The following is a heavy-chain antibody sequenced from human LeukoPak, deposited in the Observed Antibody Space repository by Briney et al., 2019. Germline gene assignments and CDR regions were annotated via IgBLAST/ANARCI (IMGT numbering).Heavy chain of an antibody. CDR1: GSTFTSYG. V-gene: IGHV1-18*01. J-gene: IGHJ4*02. CDR2: ISPDNGKA. D-gene: IGHD6-13*01. CDR3: ARLSIAAAGRSI. Sequence: ASVKVSCKASGSTFTSYGISWVRQAPGQGLEWMGWISPDNGKANYAQKVQGRVTMTTDKSTSTAYMELSSLRSEDTAVYYCARLSIAAAGRSIWGQGTLVTVSS.